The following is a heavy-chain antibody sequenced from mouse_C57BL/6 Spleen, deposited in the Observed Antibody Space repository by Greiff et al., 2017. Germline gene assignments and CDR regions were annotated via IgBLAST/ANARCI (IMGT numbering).Heavy chain of an antibody. D-gene: IGHD2-5*01. V-gene: IGHV1-76*01. CDR1: GYTFTDYY. CDR2: IYPGSGNT. Sequence: QVQLQQSGAELVRPGASVKLSCKASGYTFTDYYINWVKQRPGQGLEWIGRIYPGSGNTYYNEKFKGQATLTAEKSSSTAYMQLSILTTEDSAVYFCARWAYSNFYYAVDLWDWGQATTVT. J-gene: IGHJ4*01. CDR3: ARWAYSNFYYAVDLWD.